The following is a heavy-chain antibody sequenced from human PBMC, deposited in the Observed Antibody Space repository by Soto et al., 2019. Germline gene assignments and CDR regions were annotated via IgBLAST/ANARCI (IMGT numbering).Heavy chain of an antibody. CDR2: INHSGST. CDR1: GGSISSSSYY. J-gene: IGHJ4*02. CDR3: ARGHCSSTSCYEDY. D-gene: IGHD2-2*01. Sequence: PSETLSLTCTVSGGSISSSSYYWGWIRQPPGKGLEWIGEINHSGSTNYNPSLKSRVTISVDTSKNQFSLKLSSVTAADTAVYYCARGHCSSTSCYEDYWGQGTLVTVSS. V-gene: IGHV4-39*07.